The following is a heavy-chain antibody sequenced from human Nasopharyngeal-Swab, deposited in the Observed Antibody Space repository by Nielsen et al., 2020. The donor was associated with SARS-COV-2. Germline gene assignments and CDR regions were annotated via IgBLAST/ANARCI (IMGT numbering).Heavy chain of an antibody. CDR3: ARERGGCYGDY. D-gene: IGHD2-15*01. CDR2: ITSGNSV. Sequence: SLSLTCATSGFTFSPYTMPWVRQAPGKGLQWISYITSGNSVQYADSVRSRFTISRDNAKNSLYLQMNNLTAEDTAVYYCARERGGCYGDYWGQGTLVTVSS. V-gene: IGHV3-48*04. CDR1: GFTFSPYT. J-gene: IGHJ4*02.